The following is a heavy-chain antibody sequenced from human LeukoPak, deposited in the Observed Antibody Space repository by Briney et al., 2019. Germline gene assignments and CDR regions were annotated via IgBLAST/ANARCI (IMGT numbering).Heavy chain of an antibody. CDR2: ISSSSSTI. D-gene: IGHD5-12*01. CDR1: GFSFSAYS. J-gene: IGHJ6*02. CDR3: ARAGFYHYGMDV. V-gene: IGHV3-48*01. Sequence: PGGSLRLSCAASGFSFSAYSINWVRQAPGKGLEWVSYISSSSSTIYYADSVKGRFTISRDNAWNSAYLQMYSLRAEDTAVYYCARAGFYHYGMDVWGQGTTVIVSS.